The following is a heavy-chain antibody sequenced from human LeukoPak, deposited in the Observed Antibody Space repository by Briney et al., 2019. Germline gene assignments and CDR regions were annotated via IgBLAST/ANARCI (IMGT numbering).Heavy chain of an antibody. CDR3: ARKQTYCSGGSCYFGGVDY. V-gene: IGHV3-21*01. J-gene: IGHJ4*02. Sequence: GGSLRLSCAASGFTFSSYSMNWVRQAPGKGLEWVSSISSSSSYIYYADSVKGRFTISRVNAKNSLYLQMNSLRAEDTAVYYCARKQTYCSGGSCYFGGVDYWGQGTLVTVSS. D-gene: IGHD2-15*01. CDR1: GFTFSSYS. CDR2: ISSSSSYI.